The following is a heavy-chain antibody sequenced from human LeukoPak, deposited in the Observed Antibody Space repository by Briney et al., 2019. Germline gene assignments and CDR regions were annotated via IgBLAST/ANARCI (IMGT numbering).Heavy chain of an antibody. V-gene: IGHV4-59*01. Sequence: PSKTLSLTCTVSGGSISSYLWSWIRQPPGKGLEWIGYIYYSGSTNYNPSLKSRVTILVDTSKNQFSLKVSSVTAADTAVYYCARGQYSGSCFDNWGQGSLVTVSS. CDR2: IYYSGST. CDR3: ARGQYSGSCFDN. J-gene: IGHJ4*02. CDR1: GGSISSYL. D-gene: IGHD1-26*01.